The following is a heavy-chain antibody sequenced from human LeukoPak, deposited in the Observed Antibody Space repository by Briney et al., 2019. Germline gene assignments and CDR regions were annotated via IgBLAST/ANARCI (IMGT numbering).Heavy chain of an antibody. Sequence: TGGSLRLSCAASGLTFSSYAMSWVRQAPGKGLEWVSAISGSGGSTYYADSVKGRFTISRDNSKNTLYLQMNSLRAEDTAVYYCAKGLVVVPAAPLDYWGQGTLVTVSS. CDR1: GLTFSSYA. CDR2: ISGSGGST. V-gene: IGHV3-23*01. D-gene: IGHD2-2*01. J-gene: IGHJ4*02. CDR3: AKGLVVVPAAPLDY.